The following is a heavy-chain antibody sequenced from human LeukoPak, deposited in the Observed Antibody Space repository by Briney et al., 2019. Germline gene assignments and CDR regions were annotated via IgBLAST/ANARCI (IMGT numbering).Heavy chain of an antibody. CDR3: ARAGYGDYGVAL. D-gene: IGHD4-17*01. J-gene: IGHJ4*02. CDR1: GGSISSGDYY. Sequence: SETLSLTCTVSGGSISSGDYYWSWIRQPPGKGLEWIGYIYCSGSTYYNPSLKSRVTISVDTSKNQFSLKLSSVTAADTAVYYCARAGYGDYGVALWGQGTLVTVSS. CDR2: IYCSGST. V-gene: IGHV4-30-4*01.